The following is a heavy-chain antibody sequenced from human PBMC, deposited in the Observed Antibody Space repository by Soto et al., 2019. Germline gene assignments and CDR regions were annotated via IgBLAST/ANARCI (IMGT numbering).Heavy chain of an antibody. CDR2: ISYDGSNK. CDR3: AREPGIAVAGPGGYFDY. Sequence: VGSLRLSCAASGFTFSSYAMHWVRQAPGKGLEWVAVISYDGSNKYYADSVKGRFTISRDNSKNTLYLQMNSLRAEDTAVYYCAREPGIAVAGPGGYFDYWGQGTLVTVSS. J-gene: IGHJ4*02. D-gene: IGHD6-19*01. V-gene: IGHV3-30-3*01. CDR1: GFTFSSYA.